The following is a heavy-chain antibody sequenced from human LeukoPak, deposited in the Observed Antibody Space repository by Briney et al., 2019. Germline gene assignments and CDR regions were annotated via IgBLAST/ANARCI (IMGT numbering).Heavy chain of an antibody. CDR1: GYTFTGYY. CDR2: INPNSGGT. CDR3: ARVDSSATIYYFDY. V-gene: IGHV1-2*04. Sequence: ASVTVSCKASGYTFTGYYMHWVRQAPGQGLEWMGWINPNSGGTNYAQKFQGWVTMTRDTSISTAYMELSRLRSDDTAVYYCARVDSSATIYYFDYWGQGTLVTVSS. J-gene: IGHJ4*02. D-gene: IGHD6-19*01.